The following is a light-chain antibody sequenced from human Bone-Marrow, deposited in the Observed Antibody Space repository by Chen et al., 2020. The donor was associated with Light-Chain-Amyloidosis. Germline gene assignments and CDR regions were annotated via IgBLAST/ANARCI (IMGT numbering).Light chain of an antibody. V-gene: IGLV3-25*03. CDR3: QSADSSGTYEVI. CDR2: RDT. CDR1: DLPTKY. J-gene: IGLJ2*01. Sequence: SYELTQPPSVSVSPGQTARITCSGDDLPTKYAYWYQQKPGQAPVLVIHRDTERPSGISERFSGSSSGTKATLTISGVHAEDEADYHCQSADSSGTYEVIFGGGTKLTVL.